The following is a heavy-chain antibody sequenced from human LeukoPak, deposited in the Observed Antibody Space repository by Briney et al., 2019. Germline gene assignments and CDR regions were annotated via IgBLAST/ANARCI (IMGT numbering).Heavy chain of an antibody. Sequence: GGSLRLSCAASGFTFSSYWMHWVRQAPGKGLVWVSRINSDGSSTSYADSVKGRFTISRDNSKNTLYLQMNSLRAEDTALYYCAREADSSGWYSDYWGSGTLVTVSS. D-gene: IGHD6-19*01. J-gene: IGHJ4*02. V-gene: IGHV3-74*01. CDR3: AREADSSGWYSDY. CDR1: GFTFSSYW. CDR2: INSDGSST.